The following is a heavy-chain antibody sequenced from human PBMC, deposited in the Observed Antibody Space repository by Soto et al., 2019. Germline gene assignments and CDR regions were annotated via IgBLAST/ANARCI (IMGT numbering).Heavy chain of an antibody. D-gene: IGHD6-19*01. V-gene: IGHV3-23*01. Sequence: EVQLLESGGGLVRPGESLRLSCAASGFNLNKYAMSWVRQAPGEGLEWVSGISCCGGTASYADSVKGRFTIARDDAKNTLYLDMNSLRVEDTAEYYCAKADGQQWLLPHLENWGRGPLVTVS. J-gene: IGHJ4*02. CDR2: ISCCGGTA. CDR3: AKADGQQWLLPHLEN. CDR1: GFNLNKYA.